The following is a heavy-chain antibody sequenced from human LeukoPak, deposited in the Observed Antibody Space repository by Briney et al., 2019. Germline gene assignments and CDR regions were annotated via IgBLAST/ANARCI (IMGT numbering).Heavy chain of an antibody. CDR2: ISSSSTTI. CDR1: GFTFSSYS. V-gene: IGHV3-48*01. CDR3: ARAMTTEANDY. Sequence: GGSLRLSCAASGFTFSSYSMNWVRQAPGQGLEWVSYISSSSTTIYYADSVKGRFTISRDNAKSSLYLQMNSLRAEDTAVYYCARAMTTEANDYWGQGTLVTVSS. D-gene: IGHD4-11*01. J-gene: IGHJ4*02.